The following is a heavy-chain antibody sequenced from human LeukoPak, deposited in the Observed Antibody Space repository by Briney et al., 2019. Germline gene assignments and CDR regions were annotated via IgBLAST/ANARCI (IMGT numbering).Heavy chain of an antibody. CDR3: ARHGTISSESYFDY. CDR2: IHNSGRT. D-gene: IGHD1-14*01. Sequence: SETLSLTCSVSGGSVSSYYWSWIRQSPGKGLEWIGYIHNSGRTNYNPSLKSRVTGFVDTSKNQVSLRLSSVTAADTAVYHCARHGTISSESYFDYWGQGALVTVSS. CDR1: GGSVSSYY. V-gene: IGHV4-59*08. J-gene: IGHJ4*02.